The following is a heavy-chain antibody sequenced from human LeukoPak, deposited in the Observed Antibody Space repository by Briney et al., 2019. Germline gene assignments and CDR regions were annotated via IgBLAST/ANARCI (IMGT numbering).Heavy chain of an antibody. CDR2: ISGSGGST. V-gene: IGHV3-23*01. D-gene: IGHD6-19*01. CDR1: GFTFDDYG. CDR3: AKKTTIAVAGKYDY. Sequence: PGGSLRLSCAASGFTFDDYGMSWVRQAPGKGLEWVSAISGSGGSTYYADSVKGRFTISRDNSKNTLYLQMNSLRAEDTAVYYCAKKTTIAVAGKYDYWGQGTLVTVSS. J-gene: IGHJ4*02.